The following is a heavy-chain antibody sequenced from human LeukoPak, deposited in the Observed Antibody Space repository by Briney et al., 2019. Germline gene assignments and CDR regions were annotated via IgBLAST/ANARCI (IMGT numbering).Heavy chain of an antibody. D-gene: IGHD3-22*01. V-gene: IGHV4-4*07. Sequence: ETLSLTCTVSGGSISSYSWSWIRQPAGKGLGWIGRIYTSGSTNYNPSLKSRVTMSVDTSKNQFSLKLSSVTAADTAVYYCARDRWDSSGYYYSWFDPWGQGTLVTVSS. CDR3: ARDRWDSSGYYYSWFDP. CDR1: GGSISSYS. CDR2: IYTSGST. J-gene: IGHJ5*02.